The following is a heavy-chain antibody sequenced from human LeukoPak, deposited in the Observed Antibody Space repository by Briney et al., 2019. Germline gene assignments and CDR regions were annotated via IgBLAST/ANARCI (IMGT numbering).Heavy chain of an antibody. D-gene: IGHD3-10*01. V-gene: IGHV3-30*01. CDR2: ISSGGTYE. J-gene: IGHJ4*02. CDR1: GFTFSNYA. CDR3: ARDSTYYYDSGSSGPHYFDN. Sequence: WGSLTLSCAASGFTFSNYAMNWVRQAPGKGLEWVSLISSGGTYEYYADSVKGRFTISRDNSKNTLYLQLNSLSAEDTAVYYCARDSTYYYDSGSSGPHYFDNWGQGTLVTVSS.